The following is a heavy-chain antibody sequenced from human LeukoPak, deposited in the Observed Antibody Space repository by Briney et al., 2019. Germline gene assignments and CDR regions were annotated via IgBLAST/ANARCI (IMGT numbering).Heavy chain of an antibody. D-gene: IGHD3-22*01. CDR3: ARAPSEIGGYYPEYFRH. J-gene: IGHJ1*01. V-gene: IGHV3-74*01. Sequence: GGSLRLSCAASGFTFSSYWMHWVCQAPGKGLVWVSRIKSDGSTNYADSVKGRFTISRDNAKNTLSLQMNSLRAEDTGVYYCARAPSEIGGYYPEYFRHWGQGTLVTVSS. CDR1: GFTFSSYW. CDR2: IKSDGST.